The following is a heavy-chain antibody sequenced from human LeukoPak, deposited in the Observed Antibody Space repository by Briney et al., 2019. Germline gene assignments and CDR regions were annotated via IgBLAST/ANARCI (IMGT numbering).Heavy chain of an antibody. CDR1: GGSFSGYY. D-gene: IGHD6-19*01. CDR2: INHSGST. Sequence: SETLSLTCAVYGGSFSGYYWSWIRQPPGKGLEWIGEINHSGSTNYNPSLKRRVTISVDTSKNQFSLKLSSVTAADTAVYYCARVLEGSSGQHWYFDLWGRGTLVTVSS. J-gene: IGHJ2*01. V-gene: IGHV4-34*01. CDR3: ARVLEGSSGQHWYFDL.